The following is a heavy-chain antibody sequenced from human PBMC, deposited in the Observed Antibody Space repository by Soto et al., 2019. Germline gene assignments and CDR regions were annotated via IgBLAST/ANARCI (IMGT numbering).Heavy chain of an antibody. CDR2: ISYDGSNK. CDR3: AKDEVVATIIYYYGMDV. Sequence: QVQLVESGGGVVQPGRSLRLSCAASGFIFSSYGMHWVRQAPGKGLEWVAVISYDGSNKYYADSVKGRFTISRDNSKNTLYLQMNRLRAEDTAVYYCAKDEVVATIIYYYGMDVWGQGTTVTV. D-gene: IGHD5-12*01. CDR1: GFIFSSYG. V-gene: IGHV3-30*18. J-gene: IGHJ6*02.